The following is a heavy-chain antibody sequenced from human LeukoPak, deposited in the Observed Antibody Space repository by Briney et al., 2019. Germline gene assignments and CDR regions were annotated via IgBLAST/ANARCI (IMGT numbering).Heavy chain of an antibody. Sequence: SETLSLTCTVSGGSISSYYWSWIRQPAGKGLEWIGRIYTSGSTNYNPSLKSRVTMSVDTSKNQFSLKLSSVTAADTAVYYCARVSLDYYDSSALGVYYYYGMDVWGQGTTVTVSS. V-gene: IGHV4-4*07. CDR2: IYTSGST. J-gene: IGHJ6*02. CDR1: GGSISSYY. D-gene: IGHD3-22*01. CDR3: ARVSLDYYDSSALGVYYYYGMDV.